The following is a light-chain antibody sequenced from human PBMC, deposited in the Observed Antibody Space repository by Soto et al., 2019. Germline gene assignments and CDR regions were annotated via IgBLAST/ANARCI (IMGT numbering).Light chain of an antibody. J-gene: IGLJ3*02. CDR3: QSYDTSLSAWV. V-gene: IGLV1-40*01. CDR1: SSNIGTGYN. Sequence: QAVVTQSPSVSGAPGQRVTISCTGSSSNIGTGYNVHWYQQLPGTAPKLLIYANTNRPSGGPDRFASSKSVTSASLAITGLQADDEADYYCQSYDTSLSAWVFGGGTQLTVL. CDR2: ANT.